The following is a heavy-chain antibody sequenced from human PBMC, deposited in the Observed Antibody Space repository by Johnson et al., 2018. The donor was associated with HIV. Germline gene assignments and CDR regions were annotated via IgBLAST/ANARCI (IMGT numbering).Heavy chain of an antibody. CDR3: SGSPSEVDAFDI. D-gene: IGHD1-1*01. V-gene: IGHV3-30*03. J-gene: IGHJ3*02. Sequence: VQVVESGGGVVQPGRSLRLSCAASGFTFSSYGMHWVRQAPGKGLEWVAVISYDGSNKYYADSVKGRFTISRDNSKNTLYLQMNSLRAEDPAVYYWSGSPSEVDAFDIWGQGTMFTVSS. CDR1: GFTFSSYG. CDR2: ISYDGSNK.